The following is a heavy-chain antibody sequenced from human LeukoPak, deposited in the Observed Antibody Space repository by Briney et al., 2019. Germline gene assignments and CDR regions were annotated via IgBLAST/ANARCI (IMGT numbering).Heavy chain of an antibody. CDR1: GGSISTSAYY. Sequence: SETLSLTCIVSGGSISTSAYYWGWIRQPPGEGLQWIGSIYYSGNTYYNSSLKSRVTISVDTSKNQFSLKLSSVTAADTAVYYCARVTMVRGAALYGMDVWGQGTTVTVSS. J-gene: IGHJ6*02. D-gene: IGHD3-10*01. V-gene: IGHV4-39*01. CDR2: IYYSGNT. CDR3: ARVTMVRGAALYGMDV.